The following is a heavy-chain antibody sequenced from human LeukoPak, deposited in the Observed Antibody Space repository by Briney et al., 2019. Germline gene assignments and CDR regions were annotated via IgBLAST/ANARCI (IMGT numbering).Heavy chain of an antibody. CDR2: IYSTGST. J-gene: IGHJ4*02. CDR3: ARQIASAGAAGFDF. V-gene: IGHV4-4*07. D-gene: IGHD6-13*01. Sequence: PSETLSLTCTVSGGSISGYYWSWIRQPPGKGLEWIGDIYSTGSTNYNPSLKSRVTMSVDTSKNQFSLRLRSVTAADTAVYYCARQIASAGAAGFDFWGQGALVTVSS. CDR1: GGSISGYY.